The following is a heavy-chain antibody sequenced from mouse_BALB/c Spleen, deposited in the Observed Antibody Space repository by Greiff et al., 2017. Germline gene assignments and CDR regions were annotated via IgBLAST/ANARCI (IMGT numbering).Heavy chain of an antibody. J-gene: IGHJ2*01. CDR2: INPSNGGT. CDR1: GYTFTSYY. V-gene: IGHV1S81*02. D-gene: IGHD1-1*01. CDR3: TRGIYYYGSSYWDY. Sequence: QVQLQQSGAELVKPGASVKLSCKASGYTFTSYYMYWVKQRPGQGLEWIGEINPSNGGTNFNEKFKSKATLTVDKSSSTAYMQLSSLTSEDSAVYYCTRGIYYYGSSYWDYWGQGTTLTVSS.